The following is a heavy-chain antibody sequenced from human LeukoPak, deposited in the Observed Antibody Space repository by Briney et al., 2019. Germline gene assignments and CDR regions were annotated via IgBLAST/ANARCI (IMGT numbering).Heavy chain of an antibody. Sequence: PGGSLRLSCGVSGFAFGSEAMNWVRQSPARGLEWVASISPGGRTTYYADSVKSRFTISRDNSKNTLYLQMNSLRAEDTAVYYCAKNGPISSSADSYWGQGTLVTVSS. D-gene: IGHD6-13*01. CDR1: GFAFGSEA. J-gene: IGHJ4*02. CDR2: ISPGGRTT. CDR3: AKNGPISSSADSY. V-gene: IGHV3-23*01.